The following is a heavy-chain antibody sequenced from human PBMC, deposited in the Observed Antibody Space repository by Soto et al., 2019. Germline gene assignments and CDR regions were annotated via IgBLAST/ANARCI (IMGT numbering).Heavy chain of an antibody. CDR3: ARVLLAEMATKSFGY. CDR2: ISSSSSTI. D-gene: IGHD3-16*01. CDR1: GFTFSSYS. Sequence: EVQLVESGGGLVQPGGSLRLSCAASGFTFSSYSMNWVRQAPGKGLEWVSYISSSSSTIYYADSVKGRFTISRDNAKNSLYLQMNSLRDEDTAVYYCARVLLAEMATKSFGYWGQGTLVTVSS. V-gene: IGHV3-48*02. J-gene: IGHJ4*02.